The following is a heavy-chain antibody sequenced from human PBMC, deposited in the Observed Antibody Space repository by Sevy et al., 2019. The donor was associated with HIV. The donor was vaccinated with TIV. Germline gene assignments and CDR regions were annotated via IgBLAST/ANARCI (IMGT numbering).Heavy chain of an antibody. V-gene: IGHV3-30-3*01. J-gene: IGHJ4*02. CDR2: ISYDGSNK. Sequence: GGSQRLSCAASGFTFSSYAMHWVRQAPGKGLEWVAVISYDGSNKYYADSVKGRFTISRDNSKNTLYLQMNSLRAEDTAVYYCAREGITMVRGTLDYWGQGTLVTVSS. CDR1: GFTFSSYA. D-gene: IGHD3-10*01. CDR3: AREGITMVRGTLDY.